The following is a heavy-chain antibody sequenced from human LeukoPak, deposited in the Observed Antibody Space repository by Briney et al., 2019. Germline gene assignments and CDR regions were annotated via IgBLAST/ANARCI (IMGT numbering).Heavy chain of an antibody. V-gene: IGHV4-38-2*02. CDR3: ARGGRGYYDVLDY. CDR2: IYRSGST. J-gene: IGHJ4*02. D-gene: IGHD3-22*01. CDR1: AYSISSGYY. Sequence: SETLSLTCTVSAYSISSGYYWGWIRQPPGKGLEWIGTIYRSGSTYYNPSLKSRVTMSIDTSKNQFSLNLTSVTAADTAVYYCARGGRGYYDVLDYWGQGTLVSVSS.